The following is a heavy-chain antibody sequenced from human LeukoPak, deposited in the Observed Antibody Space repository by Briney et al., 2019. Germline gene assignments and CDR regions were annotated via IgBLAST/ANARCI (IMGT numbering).Heavy chain of an antibody. CDR1: GFTFVSHW. J-gene: IGHJ4*02. D-gene: IGHD5-24*01. CDR2: INPDGSEK. CDR3: ARRYMATSAEDFDY. Sequence: GGSLRLSCVASGFTFVSHWMTWVRQAPGKGLERVANINPDGSEKYYVDSVKGRFTISRDNAKNSLCLQMNSLRAEDAAVYYCARRYMATSAEDFDYWGQGTLVTVSS. V-gene: IGHV3-7*01.